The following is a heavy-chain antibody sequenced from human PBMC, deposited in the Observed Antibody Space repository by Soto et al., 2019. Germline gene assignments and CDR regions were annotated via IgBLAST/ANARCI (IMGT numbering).Heavy chain of an antibody. J-gene: IGHJ3*02. D-gene: IGHD2-15*01. CDR2: ISGSGGST. V-gene: IGHV3-23*01. Sequence: GGSLRLSCAASGFTFSSFAMSWVRQAPGKGLEWVSAISGSGGSTYYADSVKGRFTISRDNSKNTLYLQMNSLRAEDTAVYYCAKGSGQVVAADDAFDIWGQGTMVTVSS. CDR3: AKGSGQVVAADDAFDI. CDR1: GFTFSSFA.